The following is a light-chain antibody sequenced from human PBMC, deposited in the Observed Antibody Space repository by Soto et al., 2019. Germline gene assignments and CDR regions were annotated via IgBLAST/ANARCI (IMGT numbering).Light chain of an antibody. CDR2: KAS. CDR3: QQYNSYSQT. Sequence: DMELPQYSGTRSASVGARVTITCRASQSISSWLAWYQQKPGKAPKLLIYKASSLESGVPSRFSGSGSGTEFTLTISSLQPEDFATYYCQQYNSYSQTFGQGTKVDIK. J-gene: IGKJ1*01. V-gene: IGKV1-5*03. CDR1: QSISSW.